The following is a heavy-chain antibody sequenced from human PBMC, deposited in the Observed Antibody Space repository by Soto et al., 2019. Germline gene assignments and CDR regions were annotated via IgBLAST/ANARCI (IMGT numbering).Heavy chain of an antibody. CDR3: ATDEANSLDF. V-gene: IGHV1-18*04. CDR2: IGPNSGNT. CDR1: HYTFTTYT. J-gene: IGHJ5*01. D-gene: IGHD1-26*01. Sequence: ASVQVSCKASHYTFTTYTITWVRQAPGQGLEWVGWIGPNSGNTNFAQKFQGRLSLTIDTSTSTAYMELRSLRSDDTAVYYCATDEANSLDFCGHGILGSLSS.